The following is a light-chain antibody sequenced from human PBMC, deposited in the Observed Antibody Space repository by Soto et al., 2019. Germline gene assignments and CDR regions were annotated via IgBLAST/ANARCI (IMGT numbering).Light chain of an antibody. Sequence: EIVLTQSPGTLSLSPGERATLSCRASQSVSSSYLAWYQQKPGQAPRLLIYGASIRATGIPDRFSGSGSGPAFTLTISRLEPEDFAVYYCQQYGNSPRTFGQGTKVEIK. J-gene: IGKJ1*01. CDR2: GAS. V-gene: IGKV3-20*01. CDR3: QQYGNSPRT. CDR1: QSVSSSY.